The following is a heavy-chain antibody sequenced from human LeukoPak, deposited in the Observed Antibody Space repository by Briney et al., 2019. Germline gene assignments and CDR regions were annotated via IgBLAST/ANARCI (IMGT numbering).Heavy chain of an antibody. D-gene: IGHD5-12*01. CDR1: GFTFSNAW. CDR2: INQDGSEK. J-gene: IGHJ4*02. CDR3: ARDEGWLQFDD. V-gene: IGHV3-7*01. Sequence: GGSLRLSCAASGFTFSNAWMNWVRQAPGEGLEWVANINQDGSEKYYVDSLKGRFTISRDNAKNSLCLRMNSLRADDTAVYYCARDEGWLQFDDWGQGTLVTVSS.